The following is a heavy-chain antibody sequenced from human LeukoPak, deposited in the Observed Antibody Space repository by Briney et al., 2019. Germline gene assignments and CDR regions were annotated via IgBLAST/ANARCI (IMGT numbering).Heavy chain of an antibody. CDR2: IYLSGTT. CDR3: ARLPTGYPNWFDP. CDR1: GGSIISSSYN. Sequence: SETLSLTCAVSGGSIISSSYNWGWIRQPPGKGLEWIGTIYLSGTTYYNPSLKSRATISVDTSKNQFFLKLSSVTAADTAVYYCARLPTGYPNWFDPWGQGSLVTVSS. J-gene: IGHJ5*02. V-gene: IGHV4-39*01. D-gene: IGHD3-9*01.